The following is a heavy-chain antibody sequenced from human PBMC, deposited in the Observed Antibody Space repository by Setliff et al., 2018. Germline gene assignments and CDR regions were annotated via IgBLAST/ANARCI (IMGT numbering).Heavy chain of an antibody. CDR2: IYSSGST. V-gene: IGHV4-30-4*08. CDR3: ARESRYYYDNLGTLDY. D-gene: IGHD3-22*01. Sequence: PSETLSLTCTVSGGSISSGDYYWSWIRQPPGKGLEWIGYIYSSGSTYYNPSLKIRVSISVDTSKNQFSLKLSSGXAAXXAGYYCARESRYYYDNLGTLDYWGQGTLVTVSS. CDR1: GGSISSGDYY. J-gene: IGHJ4*02.